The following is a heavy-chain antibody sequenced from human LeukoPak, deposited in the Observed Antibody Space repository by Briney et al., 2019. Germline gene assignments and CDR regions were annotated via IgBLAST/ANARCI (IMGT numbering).Heavy chain of an antibody. J-gene: IGHJ4*02. CDR3: ARERQQLVGENYFDY. CDR2: TYYRSRWYN. CDR1: GDSVSSNSAA. D-gene: IGHD6-13*01. V-gene: IGHV6-1*01. Sequence: SQTLSLTCVISGDSVSSNSAAWNWTRQSPSRGLEWLGRTYYRSRWYNDYAVSVRSRVTINPDTSRNQFSLHLNSVTPEDTAVYYCARERQQLVGENYFDYWGQGTLVTVSS.